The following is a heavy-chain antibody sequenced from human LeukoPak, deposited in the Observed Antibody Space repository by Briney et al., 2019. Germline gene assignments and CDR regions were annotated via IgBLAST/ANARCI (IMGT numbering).Heavy chain of an antibody. V-gene: IGHV3-30*14. Sequence: GGSLRLSCAASGFTFSSYAMHWVRQAPGKGLEWVAVISYDGSNKYYADSVKGRFTISRDNSKNTLYLQMSSLRAEDTAVYYCVKDNGFEGVIDYWGQGTLVTVSS. D-gene: IGHD3-16*01. CDR3: VKDNGFEGVIDY. CDR1: GFTFSSYA. J-gene: IGHJ4*02. CDR2: ISYDGSNK.